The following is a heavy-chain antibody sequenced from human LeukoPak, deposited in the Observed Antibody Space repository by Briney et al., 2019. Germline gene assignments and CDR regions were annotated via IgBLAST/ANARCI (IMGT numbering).Heavy chain of an antibody. Sequence: SLRLSCAASGFTFDDYAMHWVRQAPGKGLEWVSGISWNSGSIGYADSVKGRFTISRDNAKNSLYLQMNSLRAEDTALYYCAKDGGNGYDPFDYRGQGTLVTVSS. V-gene: IGHV3-9*01. CDR1: GFTFDDYA. CDR3: AKDGGNGYDPFDY. CDR2: ISWNSGSI. J-gene: IGHJ4*02. D-gene: IGHD5-12*01.